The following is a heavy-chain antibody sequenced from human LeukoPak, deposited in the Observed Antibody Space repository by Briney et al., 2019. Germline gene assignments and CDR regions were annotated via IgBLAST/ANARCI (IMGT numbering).Heavy chain of an antibody. J-gene: IGHJ4*02. Sequence: GGSLRLSCTTSGFTFGDYAMSWVRQAPGKGLEWVGFMRSKAYGGTTEYAASVKGRFTISRDDSKSIAYLQMNSLKTEDTAVYYCQTYYYDSSGYYYIDQWGQGTLVTVSS. CDR3: QTYYYDSSGYYYIDQ. CDR2: MRSKAYGGTT. CDR1: GFTFGDYA. V-gene: IGHV3-49*04. D-gene: IGHD3-22*01.